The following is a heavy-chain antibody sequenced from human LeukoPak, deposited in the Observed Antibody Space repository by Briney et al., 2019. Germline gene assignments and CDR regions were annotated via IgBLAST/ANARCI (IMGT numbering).Heavy chain of an antibody. J-gene: IGHJ4*02. V-gene: IGHV1-18*01. Sequence: ASVKVSCKASGYTFTSYGISWARQAPGQGLEWMGWISAYNGNTNYAQKLQGRVTMTTDTSTSTAYMELRSLRSDDTAVYYCARVVEYDSSGLVDYWGQGTLVTVSS. CDR2: ISAYNGNT. CDR3: ARVVEYDSSGLVDY. D-gene: IGHD3-22*01. CDR1: GYTFTSYG.